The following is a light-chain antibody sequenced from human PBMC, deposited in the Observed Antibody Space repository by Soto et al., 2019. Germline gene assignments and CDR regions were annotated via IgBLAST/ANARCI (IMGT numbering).Light chain of an antibody. V-gene: IGKV1-9*01. Sequence: DIQLTQSPSFLSASVGDRVTITCRASRGISSYLAWYQQKPGKAPKLLIYAASTLQSGVPSRFSGSGSGTEFTLTISSLQPANFAPYYCQQLNSYPLFGPGTKVDIK. CDR3: QQLNSYPL. CDR1: RGISSY. CDR2: AAS. J-gene: IGKJ3*01.